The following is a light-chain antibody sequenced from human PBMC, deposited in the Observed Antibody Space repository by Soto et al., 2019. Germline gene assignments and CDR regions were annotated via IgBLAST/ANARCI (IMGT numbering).Light chain of an antibody. J-gene: IGKJ4*01. Sequence: DIVMTQSPLSLPVTPGEPASISCRSSQSLLHSDGKNYLNWYLQRPGQSPQVLIYLGSNRASGVPDRFSGRGSGTDFTLKISRVEADDVGVFYCIQRLAFPLPFGGGTNVEIK. CDR3: IQRLAFPLP. V-gene: IGKV2-28*01. CDR1: QSLLHSDGKNY. CDR2: LGS.